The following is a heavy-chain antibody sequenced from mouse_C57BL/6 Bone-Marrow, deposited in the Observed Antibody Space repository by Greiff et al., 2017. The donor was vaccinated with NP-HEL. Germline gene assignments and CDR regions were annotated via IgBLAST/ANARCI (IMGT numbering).Heavy chain of an antibody. CDR1: GFTFSDAW. V-gene: IGHV6-6*01. CDR2: IRNKANNHAT. Sequence: EVKLMESGGGLVQPGGSMKLSCAASGFTFSDAWMDWVRQSPEKGLEWVAEIRNKANNHATYYAESVKGRFTISRDDSKSSVYLQMNSLRAEDTGIYYCTRQATGTKRAMDYWGQGTSVTVSS. CDR3: TRQATGTKRAMDY. J-gene: IGHJ4*01. D-gene: IGHD4-1*02.